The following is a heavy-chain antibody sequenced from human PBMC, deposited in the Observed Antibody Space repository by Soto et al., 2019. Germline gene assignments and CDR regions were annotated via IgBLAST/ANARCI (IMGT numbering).Heavy chain of an antibody. V-gene: IGHV3-48*02. CDR2: ISSSSTI. CDR3: ARGGTRESGYYYYGMDV. D-gene: IGHD1-7*01. J-gene: IGHJ6*02. Sequence: GGSLRLSCAASGFTFSSYSMNWVRQAPGKGLEWVSYISSSSTIYYADSVKGRFTISRDNAKNSLYLQMNSLRDEDTAVYYCARGGTRESGYYYYGMDVWGQGTTVTVSS. CDR1: GFTFSSYS.